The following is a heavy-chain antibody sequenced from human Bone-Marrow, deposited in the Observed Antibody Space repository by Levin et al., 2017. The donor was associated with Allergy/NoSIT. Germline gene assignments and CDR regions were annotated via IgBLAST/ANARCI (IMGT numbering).Heavy chain of an antibody. CDR3: ARDRGTMTIPFED. V-gene: IGHV3-53*01. CDR1: GITISSNY. D-gene: IGHD1-7*01. CDR2: IYSGGST. Sequence: GGSLRLSCAASGITISSNYMSWVRQAPGKGLDWVSTIYSGGSTYYAESVKGRFTISRDNSKNTLYLQMNSLRVEDTAVYFCARDRGTMTIPFEDWGQGTLVTVSS. J-gene: IGHJ4*02.